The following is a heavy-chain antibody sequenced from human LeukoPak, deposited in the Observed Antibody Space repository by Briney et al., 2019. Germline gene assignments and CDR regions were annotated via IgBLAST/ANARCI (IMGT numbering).Heavy chain of an antibody. CDR2: IYHSGST. CDR1: GGSISSGGYS. D-gene: IGHD6-25*01. Sequence: SQTLSLTCAVSGGSISSGGYSWSWIRQPPGKGLEWIGYIYHSGSTHYNPSLKSRVTISVDRSKNQFSLKLSSVTAADTAVYYCAREKAAFGYFDLWGRGTLVTVSS. V-gene: IGHV4-30-2*01. CDR3: AREKAAFGYFDL. J-gene: IGHJ2*01.